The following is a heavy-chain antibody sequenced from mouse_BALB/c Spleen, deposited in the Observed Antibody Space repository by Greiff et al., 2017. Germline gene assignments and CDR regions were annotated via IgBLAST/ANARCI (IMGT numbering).Heavy chain of an antibody. CDR1: GYTFTSYV. D-gene: IGHD2-13*01. V-gene: IGHV1-14*01. CDR2: INPYNDGT. CDR3: ARRGDIYAMDY. J-gene: IGHJ4*01. Sequence: VQLQQSGPELVKPGAPVKMSCKASGYTFTSYVMHWVKQKPGQGLEWIGYINPYNDGTKYNEKFKGKATLTSDKSSSTAYMELSSLTSEDSAVYYCARRGDIYAMDYWGQGTSVTVSS.